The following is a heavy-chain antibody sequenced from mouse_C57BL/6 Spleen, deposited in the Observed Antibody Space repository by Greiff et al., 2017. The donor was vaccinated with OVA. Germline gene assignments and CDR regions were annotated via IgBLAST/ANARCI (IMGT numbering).Heavy chain of an antibody. J-gene: IGHJ3*01. V-gene: IGHV1-50*01. CDR1: GYTFTSYW. D-gene: IGHD3-3*01. CDR3: AREGPAY. CDR2: IDPSDSYT. Sequence: QVQLQQPGAELVKPGASVKLSCKASGYTFTSYWMQWVKQRPGQGLEWIGEIDPSDSYTNYTQKFKGKATLTVDTSSSTAYMQLSSLTSEDSAVYYCAREGPAYWGQGTLVTVSA.